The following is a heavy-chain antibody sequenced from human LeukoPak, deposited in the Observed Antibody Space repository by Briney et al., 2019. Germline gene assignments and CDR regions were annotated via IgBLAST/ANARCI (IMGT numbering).Heavy chain of an antibody. J-gene: IGHJ4*02. CDR1: GFTFSDYY. CDR3: ARSYCSGGSCALRH. Sequence: PGGSLRLSCGTSGFTFSDYYMSWIRQAPGKGLEWVSYISSSGSTIYYADSVKGRFTISRDNAKNSLYLQMNSLRAEDTAVYYCARSYCSGGSCALRHWGQGTLVTVSS. CDR2: ISSSGSTI. V-gene: IGHV3-11*04. D-gene: IGHD2-15*01.